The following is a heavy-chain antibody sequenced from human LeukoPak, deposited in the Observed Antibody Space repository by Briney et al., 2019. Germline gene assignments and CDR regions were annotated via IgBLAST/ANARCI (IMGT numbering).Heavy chain of an antibody. CDR2: IYYSGST. J-gene: IGHJ4*02. V-gene: IGHV4-39*01. CDR1: GGSISCSSYY. CDR3: ARQLYSYGPYFDY. D-gene: IGHD5-18*01. Sequence: SETLSLTCTVSGGSISCSSYYWGWIRQPPGKGLEWIGSIYYSGSTYYNPSLKSRVTISVDTSKNQFSLKLSSVTAADTAVYYCARQLYSYGPYFDYWGQGTLVTVSS.